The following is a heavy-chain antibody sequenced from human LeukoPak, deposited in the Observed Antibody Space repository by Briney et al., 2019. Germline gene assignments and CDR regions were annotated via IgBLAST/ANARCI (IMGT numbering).Heavy chain of an antibody. Sequence: GGSLRLSCAASGFTFSSYAMSWVRQAPGKGLEWVSAISGSGGSTYYADSVKSRFTISRDNSKNTLYLQMNSLRAEDTAVYYCAKVGHPRYYFDYWGQGTLVTVSS. J-gene: IGHJ4*02. CDR2: ISGSGGST. CDR1: GFTFSSYA. CDR3: AKVGHPRYYFDY. V-gene: IGHV3-23*01.